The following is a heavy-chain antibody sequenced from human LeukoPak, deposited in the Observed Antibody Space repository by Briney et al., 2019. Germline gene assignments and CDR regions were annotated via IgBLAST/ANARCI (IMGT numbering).Heavy chain of an antibody. CDR3: ARGGWNKFDY. CDR1: GGSFTGYY. Sequence: SQSLSLTCALYGGSFTGYYWSWVRQPPGKGLEWIGFIFYSGTTNYNPSLKSRVTISVETSKNQFSVKPSSVTAADTAVYYCARGGWNKFDYWGERTLVTVPS. D-gene: IGHD3-22*01. V-gene: IGHV4-59*01. CDR2: IFYSGTT. J-gene: IGHJ4*02.